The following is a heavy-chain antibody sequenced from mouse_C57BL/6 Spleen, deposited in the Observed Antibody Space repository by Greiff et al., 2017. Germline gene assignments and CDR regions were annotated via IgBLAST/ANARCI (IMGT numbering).Heavy chain of an antibody. J-gene: IGHJ4*01. Sequence: ESGAELVMPGASVKLSCKASGYTFTSYWMHWVKQRPGPGLEWIGEIDPSDSYTNYNQKFKGKSTLTVDKSSSTAYMQLSSLTSEDSAVYYCARSDTTVVPYDAMDYWGQGTSVTVSS. CDR2: IDPSDSYT. V-gene: IGHV1-69*01. CDR3: ARSDTTVVPYDAMDY. CDR1: GYTFTSYW. D-gene: IGHD1-1*01.